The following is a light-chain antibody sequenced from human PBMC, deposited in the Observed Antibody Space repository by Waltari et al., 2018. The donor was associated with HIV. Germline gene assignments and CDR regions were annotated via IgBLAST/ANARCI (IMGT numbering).Light chain of an antibody. CDR2: GNV. V-gene: IGLV1-40*01. Sequence: SNVEAAYDVHWFQQVPGTAPKLLIYGNVNRPSGVPDRFSGSRSGTSASLAITGLQAEDEADYYCQSYDTSLTDIIFGGGTKLTVL. J-gene: IGLJ2*01. CDR3: QSYDTSLTDII. CDR1: SNVEAAYD.